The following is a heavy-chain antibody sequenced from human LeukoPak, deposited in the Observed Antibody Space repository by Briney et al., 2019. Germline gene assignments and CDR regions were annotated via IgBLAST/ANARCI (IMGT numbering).Heavy chain of an antibody. CDR1: GYTFTGYY. D-gene: IGHD6-6*01. J-gene: IGHJ6*03. Sequence: GASVTVSCMASGYTFTGYYMHWVRQAPGQRLEWMGWINPNSGGTNYAQKFQGRVTMTRDTSISTAYMELSRLRSDDTAVYYCARDVGSSYYYYYYMDVWGKGTTVTVSS. CDR3: ARDVGSSYYYYYYMDV. V-gene: IGHV1-2*02. CDR2: INPNSGGT.